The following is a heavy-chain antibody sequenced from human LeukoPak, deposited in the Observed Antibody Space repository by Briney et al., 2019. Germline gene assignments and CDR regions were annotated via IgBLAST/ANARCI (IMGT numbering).Heavy chain of an antibody. CDR3: ASGYGDYDPYYYYGMDG. J-gene: IGHJ6*02. D-gene: IGHD4-17*01. V-gene: IGHV1-2*02. CDR2: INPNSGGT. Sequence: ASVKVSCKASGYTFTGYYMHWVRQAPGQGLEWMGWINPNSGGTNYAQKFQGRVTMTRDTSISTAYMGLSRLRSDDTAVYYCASGYGDYDPYYYYGMDGWGQGTTVTVSS. CDR1: GYTFTGYY.